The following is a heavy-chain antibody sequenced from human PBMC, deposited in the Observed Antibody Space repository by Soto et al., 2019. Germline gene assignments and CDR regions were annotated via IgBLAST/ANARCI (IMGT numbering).Heavy chain of an antibody. Sequence: EVQLLESGGGLVQPGGSLRLSCAASGITFSSYVLSWVRQAPGMGLEWASSISGSGASTYYADSVKGRFTISRDTSKSTLYLHLNSLRADDTAIYYCAKEAGGGAAMVTSYFDYWGQGTLVSVSS. CDR3: AKEAGGGAAMVTSYFDY. CDR1: GITFSSYV. J-gene: IGHJ4*02. V-gene: IGHV3-23*01. CDR2: ISGSGAST. D-gene: IGHD5-18*01.